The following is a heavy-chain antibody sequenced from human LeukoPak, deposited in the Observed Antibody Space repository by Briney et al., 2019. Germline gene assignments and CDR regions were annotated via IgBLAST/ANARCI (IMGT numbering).Heavy chain of an antibody. D-gene: IGHD1-26*01. V-gene: IGHV4-61*02. CDR3: ASGSSGSYYVFDY. J-gene: IGHJ4*02. CDR2: IYTSGST. Sequence: PSETLSLTCTVSSGSISSGSYYWSWIRQPAGKGLEWIGRIYTSGSTNYNPSLKSRVTISVDTSKNQFSLKLSSVTAADTAVYYCASGSSGSYYVFDYWGQGTLVTVSS. CDR1: SGSISSGSYY.